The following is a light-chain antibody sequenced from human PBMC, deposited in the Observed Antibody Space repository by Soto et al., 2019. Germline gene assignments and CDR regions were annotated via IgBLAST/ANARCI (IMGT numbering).Light chain of an antibody. CDR3: PQLDSYPLT. Sequence: FLSASVGDRVTLTCRASQDISTYLAWYKQKPGKAPNLLIYVASTLHDGVPSRFSGTGSGTEFTLTITNLQPADFATYYCPQLDSYPLTFGGGTEVEIK. CDR1: QDISTY. CDR2: VAS. V-gene: IGKV1-9*01. J-gene: IGKJ4*02.